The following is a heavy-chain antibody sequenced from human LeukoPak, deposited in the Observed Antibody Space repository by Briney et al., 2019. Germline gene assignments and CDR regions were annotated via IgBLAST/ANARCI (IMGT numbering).Heavy chain of an antibody. V-gene: IGHV4-61*01. D-gene: IGHD2/OR15-2a*01. J-gene: IGHJ5*02. CDR1: GDSLSISSYY. CDR3: ARARFYENWFDV. Sequence: SETLSLTCSVSGDSLSISSYYWGWIRQPPGKGLEWIGSGHFSESSRYQPSLKSRVTISVDTSKNQISLRLGSLTPADTAVYFCARARFYENWFDVWGQGLLVTVSS. CDR2: GHFSESS.